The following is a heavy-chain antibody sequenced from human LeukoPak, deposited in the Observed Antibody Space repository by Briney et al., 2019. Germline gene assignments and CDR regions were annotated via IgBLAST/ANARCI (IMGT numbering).Heavy chain of an antibody. V-gene: IGHV4-59*01. J-gene: IGHJ5*02. CDR3: ARGRTGSGGTDP. Sequence: SETLSLTCTVSGGSITNYYWSWVRQPPGKGLEWIGYIFYTGSTSYNPSLKSRVTISTDTSKNQFSLKLSSVNAADTAVYYCARGRTGSGGTDPWGQGTLVTVSS. CDR1: GGSITNYY. CDR2: IFYTGST. D-gene: IGHD4-23*01.